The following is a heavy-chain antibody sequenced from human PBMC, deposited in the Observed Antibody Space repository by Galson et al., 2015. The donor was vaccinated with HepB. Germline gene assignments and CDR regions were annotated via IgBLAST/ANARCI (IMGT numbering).Heavy chain of an antibody. CDR2: IDWDDDK. J-gene: IGHJ4*02. CDR3: ARHFPSETSMATPYYLDY. CDR1: GFSLSTSGMC. V-gene: IGHV2-70*01. Sequence: PALVKPTQTLTLTCTFSGFSLSTSGMCVSWIRQPPGKALEWLALIDWDDDKYYSTSLKTRLTISKDTSKNQVVLTMTNMDPVDTATYYFARHFPSETSMATPYYLDYWGQGTLFTVSS. D-gene: IGHD5-24*01.